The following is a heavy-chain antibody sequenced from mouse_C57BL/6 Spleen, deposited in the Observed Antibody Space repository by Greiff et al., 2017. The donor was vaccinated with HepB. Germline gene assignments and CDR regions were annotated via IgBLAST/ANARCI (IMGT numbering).Heavy chain of an antibody. J-gene: IGHJ2*01. D-gene: IGHD1-1*01. Sequence: EVKLVESGGGLVKPGGSLKLSCAASGFTFSSYAMSWVRQTPEKRLEWVATISDGGSYTYYPDNVKGRFTISRDNAKNNLYLQMSHLKSEDTAMYYCAREDYYGSRLFDYWGQGTTLTVSS. V-gene: IGHV5-4*01. CDR1: GFTFSSYA. CDR2: ISDGGSYT. CDR3: AREDYYGSRLFDY.